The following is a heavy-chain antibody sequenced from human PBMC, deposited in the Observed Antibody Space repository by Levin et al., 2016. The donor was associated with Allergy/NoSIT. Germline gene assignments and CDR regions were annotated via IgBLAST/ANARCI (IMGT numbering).Heavy chain of an antibody. D-gene: IGHD2-15*01. CDR3: ARVQYCSGGSCWTNAFDL. J-gene: IGHJ3*01. CDR1: GYSITSGYF. Sequence: SETLSLTCAVSGYSITSGYFWGWIRQPPGKGLEWIGSIDHGGSTSYNPSLKSRVTLSVDTSSNQFSLKLNSMTAADTAVYYCARVQYCSGGSCWTNAFDLWAQGTMVTVSS. V-gene: IGHV4-38-2*01. CDR2: IDHGGST.